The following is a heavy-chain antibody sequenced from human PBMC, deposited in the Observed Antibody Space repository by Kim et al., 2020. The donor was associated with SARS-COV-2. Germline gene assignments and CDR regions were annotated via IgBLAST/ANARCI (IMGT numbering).Heavy chain of an antibody. D-gene: IGHD6-19*01. V-gene: IGHV3-49*04. J-gene: IGHJ4*02. CDR3: TRKGGYAHGWSPYHFDC. CDR1: GFTFADFA. CDR2: IRSTPSGGTT. Sequence: GGSLRLSCTASGFTFADFAVNWVRQAPGKGPEWLGFIRSTPSGGTTEYAASVKGRFTISRDDSKSIAYLQVHSLKTEGTAMYYCTRKGGYAHGWSPYHFDCRGQGTLVPLSS.